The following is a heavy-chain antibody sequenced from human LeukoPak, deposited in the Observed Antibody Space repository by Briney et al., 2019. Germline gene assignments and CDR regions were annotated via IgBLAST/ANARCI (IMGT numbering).Heavy chain of an antibody. CDR1: GGSISGNY. CDR3: ARDLEVRPGYYYMDV. D-gene: IGHD3-10*01. V-gene: IGHV4-34*01. J-gene: IGHJ6*03. CDR2: INHSGST. Sequence: PSETLSLTCAVSGGSISGNYWSWIRQPPGKGLEWIGEINHSGSTNYNPSLKSRVTISIDTSKNQFSLRLSSVTAADTAVYYCARDLEVRPGYYYMDVWGKGTTVTISS.